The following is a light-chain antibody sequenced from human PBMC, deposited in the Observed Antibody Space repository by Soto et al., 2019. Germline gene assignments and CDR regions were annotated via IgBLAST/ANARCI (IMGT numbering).Light chain of an antibody. CDR2: GAS. Sequence: EIVMTQSPATLSVSPGERATLSCRASQSVSSNLAWYQQKPGQAPRLLIYGASTRATGIPARFSGSGSWTEFTLTISGLQSEDVAVYYCQQYNNWPMYTFGQGTKLEIK. CDR3: QQYNNWPMYT. CDR1: QSVSSN. V-gene: IGKV3-15*01. J-gene: IGKJ2*01.